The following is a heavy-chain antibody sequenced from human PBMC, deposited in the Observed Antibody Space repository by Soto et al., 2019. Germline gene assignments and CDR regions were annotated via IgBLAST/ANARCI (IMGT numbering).Heavy chain of an antibody. CDR1: GFTFSSYG. J-gene: IGHJ3*02. D-gene: IGHD3-16*01. Sequence: GGSLRLSCAASGFTFSSYGMHWVRQAPGKGLEWVAVIWYDGSNKYYADSVKGRFTISRDNSKNTLYLQMNSLRAEDTAVYYCARDPIPYDYIWGSFYPTPQQNAFDIWGQGTMVTVSS. CDR3: ARDPIPYDYIWGSFYPTPQQNAFDI. V-gene: IGHV3-33*01. CDR2: IWYDGSNK.